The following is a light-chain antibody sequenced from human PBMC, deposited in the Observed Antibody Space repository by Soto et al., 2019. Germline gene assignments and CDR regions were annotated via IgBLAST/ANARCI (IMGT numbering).Light chain of an antibody. CDR3: WSYAGSPWV. J-gene: IGLJ3*02. Sequence: QSALTQPRSVSGSPGQSVTISCTGTSSDVGGYNYVSWYQQHPGKAPKLMIYDVSKRPSGVPDRFSGSKSGNTASLTISGLQAEDEADYYCWSYAGSPWVFGGGTKLTVL. CDR2: DVS. V-gene: IGLV2-11*01. CDR1: SSDVGGYNY.